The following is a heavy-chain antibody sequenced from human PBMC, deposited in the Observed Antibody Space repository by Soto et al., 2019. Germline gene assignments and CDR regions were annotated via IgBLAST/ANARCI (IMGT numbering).Heavy chain of an antibody. CDR3: ARVSSTVTYSFYYGMDF. Sequence: ASVMVSCKTSGYSFTSYDMRCLRQATGQVLESMGWMNPNSGSTGYGQQYQGRVTMTRNTAITTAYMELSCLRSGNTAVYYCARVSSTVTYSFYYGMDFWGQGGKVKVS. CDR1: GYSFTSYD. CDR2: MNPNSGST. D-gene: IGHD4-17*01. J-gene: IGHJ6*02. V-gene: IGHV1-8*01.